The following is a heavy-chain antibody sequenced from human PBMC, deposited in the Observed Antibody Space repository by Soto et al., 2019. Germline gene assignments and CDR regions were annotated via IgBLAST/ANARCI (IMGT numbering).Heavy chain of an antibody. CDR2: IYHSGST. V-gene: IGHV4-30-2*01. J-gene: IGHJ4*02. CDR1: GGSISSGGYS. D-gene: IGHD3-3*01. CDR3: ARGPPFGR. Sequence: QLQLQESGSGLVKPSQTLSLSCAVSGGSISSGGYSWTWIRQPPGKGLEWIGYIYHSGSTYYNPSRKRRVHIPVDRSKIKFSLPLSSVPAAAPAVYYCARGPPFGRGGQGTLVTVS.